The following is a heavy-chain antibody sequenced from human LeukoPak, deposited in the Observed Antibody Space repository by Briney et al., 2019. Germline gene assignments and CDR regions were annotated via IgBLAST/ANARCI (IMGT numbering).Heavy chain of an antibody. J-gene: IGHJ4*02. Sequence: SETLSLTCTVSGGSISSSSYYWGWIRQPPGKGLEWIGSIYYSGSTYYNPSLKSRVTISVDTSKNQFSLKLSSVTAADTAVNYCARRGVGLHKYYFDYWGQGTLVTVSS. D-gene: IGHD5-18*01. V-gene: IGHV4-39*01. CDR2: IYYSGST. CDR1: GGSISSSSYY. CDR3: ARRGVGLHKYYFDY.